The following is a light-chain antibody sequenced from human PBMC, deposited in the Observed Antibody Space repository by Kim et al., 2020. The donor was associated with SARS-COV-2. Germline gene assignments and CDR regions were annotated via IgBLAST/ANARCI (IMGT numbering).Light chain of an antibody. Sequence: QSVTVSCTGISGAFGRDKFVSWYQQYPGKAPKLIMFDVNKRPAGVPDRFSGSKSGNTASLTISGLQAEDEAEYFCSTYAGKNNCVFGTGTKVTVL. V-gene: IGLV2-8*01. CDR2: DVN. J-gene: IGLJ1*01. CDR1: SGAFGRDKF. CDR3: STYAGKNNCV.